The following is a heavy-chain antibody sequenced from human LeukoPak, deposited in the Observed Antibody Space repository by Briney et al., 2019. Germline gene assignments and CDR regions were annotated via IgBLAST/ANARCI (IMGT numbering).Heavy chain of an antibody. V-gene: IGHV3-7*03. D-gene: IGHD2/OR15-2a*01. Sequence: PGGSLRLSCAASGFTFSSYWMNWVRQAPGKGLEWVANIKLDGSEEHYVDSVKGRFTISRDNSKNTLYLQMNSLRAEDTAVYYCAKYEGHPSSSFDYWGQGTLVTVSS. CDR3: AKYEGHPSSSFDY. J-gene: IGHJ4*02. CDR2: IKLDGSEE. CDR1: GFTFSSYW.